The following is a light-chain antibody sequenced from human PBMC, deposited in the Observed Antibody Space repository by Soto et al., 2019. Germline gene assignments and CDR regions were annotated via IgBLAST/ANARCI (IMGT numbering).Light chain of an antibody. CDR1: QGIRNE. J-gene: IGKJ1*01. CDR3: LQDHDYPRT. Sequence: AIQMTQSPSSLSAYVGDRVTITCRASQGIRNELGWYQQRPGRTPNLLIYVASSLQSGVPSRFSASGSGTDFTLTISGLQPEDFATYYCLQDHDYPRTFGQGSNVDVK. CDR2: VAS. V-gene: IGKV1-6*01.